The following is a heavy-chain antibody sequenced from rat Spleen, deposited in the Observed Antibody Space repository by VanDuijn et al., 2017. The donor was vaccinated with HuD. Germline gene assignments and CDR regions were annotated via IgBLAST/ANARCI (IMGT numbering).Heavy chain of an antibody. D-gene: IGHD5-1*01. CDR1: GFTFSDYY. J-gene: IGHJ1*01. Sequence: EVQLVESDGGLVQTGRSLKLSCAASGFTFSDYYMAWVRQAPTKGLEWVATINYDGSSTYYRDSVKGRVIISRDNARSTLNLNMDSMRSEGTAIYYCASLLGAPDWYFDFWGPGTMVTVSS. V-gene: IGHV5-29*01. CDR2: INYDGSST. CDR3: ASLLGAPDWYFDF.